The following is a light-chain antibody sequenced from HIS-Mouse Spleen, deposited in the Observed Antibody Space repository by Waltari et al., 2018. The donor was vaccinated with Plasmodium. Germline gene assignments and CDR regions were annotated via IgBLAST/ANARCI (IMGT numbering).Light chain of an antibody. CDR2: DAS. V-gene: IGKV3-11*01. CDR1: QSVSSY. J-gene: IGKJ4*01. Sequence: VLTQSPATLSLSPGARATLPCRASQSVSSYLAWYQQKPVQAPRLLIYDASNRATGIPARFSGSGSGTDFTLTISSLEPEDFAVYYCQQRSNWPPLTFGGGTKVEIK. CDR3: QQRSNWPPLT.